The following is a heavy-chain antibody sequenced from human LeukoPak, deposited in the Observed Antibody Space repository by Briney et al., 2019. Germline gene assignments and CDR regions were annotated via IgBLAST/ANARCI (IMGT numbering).Heavy chain of an antibody. D-gene: IGHD2-15*01. J-gene: IGHJ6*02. CDR2: INPNSGGT. CDR1: GYTFTGYY. Sequence: ASVKVSCKASGYTFTGYYMHWVRQAPGQGLEWMGWINPNSGGTNYAQKFQGRVTMTRDTSISTAYMELSRLRSDDTAVYYCARALCSGGSCYYYYYSMDVWGQGTTVTVSS. V-gene: IGHV1-2*02. CDR3: ARALCSGGSCYYYYYSMDV.